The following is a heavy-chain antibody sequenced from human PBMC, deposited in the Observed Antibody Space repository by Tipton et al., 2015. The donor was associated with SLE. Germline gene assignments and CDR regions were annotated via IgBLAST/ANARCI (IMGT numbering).Heavy chain of an antibody. Sequence: SLRLSCVVSGLTFSDAWMTWVRQAPGKGLEWVGRIKSKTDGGTTDFAAPVKGRFSISRDDSKNTLSLQMNSLKSEDAGVYYCTTGPETLSPLCFWGQGTLVTVSS. D-gene: IGHD2-21*01. J-gene: IGHJ4*02. CDR3: TTGPETLSPLCF. CDR2: IKSKTDGGTT. CDR1: GLTFSDAW. V-gene: IGHV3-15*01.